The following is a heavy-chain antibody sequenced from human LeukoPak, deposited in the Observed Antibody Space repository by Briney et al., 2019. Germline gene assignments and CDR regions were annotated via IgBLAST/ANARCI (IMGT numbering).Heavy chain of an antibody. D-gene: IGHD4-17*01. CDR2: IKQDGSEK. Sequence: PGGSLRLSCSVSGLIFSTYWMSWVRQAPGKGLEWVANIKQDGSEKYYVDSVKGRFTISRDNAKKSLYLQMNSLRAEDTAVYYCASDRRDYGDYTPNYWGQGTLVTVSS. CDR3: ASDRRDYGDYTPNY. J-gene: IGHJ4*02. CDR1: GLIFSTYW. V-gene: IGHV3-7*01.